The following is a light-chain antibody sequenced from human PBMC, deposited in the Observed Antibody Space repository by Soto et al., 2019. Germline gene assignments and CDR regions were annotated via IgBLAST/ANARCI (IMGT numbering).Light chain of an antibody. CDR1: QSVTSN. CDR3: QQYHNWPA. CDR2: DVS. Sequence: IVMRHAPSRLSVSPGEKATLSCRASQSVTSNLAWYQQKPGQAPRLLIYDVSNRATGIPARFSGSGSGTDFTLTSCSLQSEDFAVYYCQQYHNWPALGQGTKVDIK. J-gene: IGKJ1*01. V-gene: IGKV3D-15*01.